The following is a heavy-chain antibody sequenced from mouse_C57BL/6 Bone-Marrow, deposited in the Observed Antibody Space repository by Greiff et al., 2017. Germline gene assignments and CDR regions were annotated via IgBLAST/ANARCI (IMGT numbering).Heavy chain of an antibody. CDR2: INPNNGGT. V-gene: IGHV1-26*01. CDR3: ARLGYDGYFDY. CDR1: GYTFTDYY. J-gene: IGHJ2*01. Sequence: VQLQQSGPELVKPGASVKISCKASGYTFTDYYMNWVKQSHGKSLEWIGDINPNNGGTSYNQKFKGKATLTVDKSSSTAYMELRSLTSEDSAVYYCARLGYDGYFDYWGQGTTLTVSS. D-gene: IGHD2-3*01.